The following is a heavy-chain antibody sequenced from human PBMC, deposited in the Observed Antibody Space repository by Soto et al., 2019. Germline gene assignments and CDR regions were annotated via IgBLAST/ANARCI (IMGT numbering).Heavy chain of an antibody. D-gene: IGHD3-22*01. J-gene: IGHJ4*01. V-gene: IGHV4-34*01. Sequence: DTLSLPCAVYCGSFSGYYWSWIRQPPGKVLECIGEINHSGSTNYNPSVKSRVTISVDTSKNQFSLKLSSVTAADTAVYYCARTGYFVPFDYWGNGILLRVSS. CDR2: INHSGST. CDR3: ARTGYFVPFDY. CDR1: CGSFSGYY.